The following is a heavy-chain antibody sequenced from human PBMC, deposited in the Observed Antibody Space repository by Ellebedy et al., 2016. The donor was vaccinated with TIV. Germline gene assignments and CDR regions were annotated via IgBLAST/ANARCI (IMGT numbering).Heavy chain of an antibody. CDR1: GYTFLSYS. J-gene: IGHJ4*02. Sequence: ASVKVSCKDSGYTFLSYSIHLVRQAPGHRLEWMGWVNAGNVNTNYSEKFQDRVTIPRDTSASTAYMELSSLRSEDTAVYYCARGQLHYGDYFDHWGQGTLVTVSS. V-gene: IGHV1-3*01. D-gene: IGHD4-17*01. CDR3: ARGQLHYGDYFDH. CDR2: VNAGNVNT.